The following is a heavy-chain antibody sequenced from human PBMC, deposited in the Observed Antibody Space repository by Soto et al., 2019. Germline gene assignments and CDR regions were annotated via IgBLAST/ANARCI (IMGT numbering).Heavy chain of an antibody. CDR2: IIPIFGTA. J-gene: IGHJ4*02. D-gene: IGHD3-22*01. V-gene: IGHV1-69*12. Sequence: QVQLVQSGAEVKKPGSSVKVSCKASGGTFSSYAISWVRQAPGQGLEWMGGIIPIFGTANYAQKFQGRVTITADESTSTAYMELSSLRSEDTAVYYCAGPWDYYDSSGYYLRLDYWGQGTLVTVSS. CDR1: GGTFSSYA. CDR3: AGPWDYYDSSGYYLRLDY.